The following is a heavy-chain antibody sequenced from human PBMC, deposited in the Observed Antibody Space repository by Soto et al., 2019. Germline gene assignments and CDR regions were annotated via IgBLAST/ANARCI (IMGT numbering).Heavy chain of an antibody. J-gene: IGHJ4*02. CDR1: GGSFSGYY. CDR3: ARVRRGYSYEGGR. D-gene: IGHD5-18*01. CDR2: INHSGST. V-gene: IGHV4-34*01. Sequence: SETLSLTCAVYGGSFSGYYWSWIRQPPGKGLEWIGEINHSGSTNYNPSLKSRVTISVDTSKNQFSLKLSSVTAADTAVYYCARVRRGYSYEGGRWGQGTLVTVSS.